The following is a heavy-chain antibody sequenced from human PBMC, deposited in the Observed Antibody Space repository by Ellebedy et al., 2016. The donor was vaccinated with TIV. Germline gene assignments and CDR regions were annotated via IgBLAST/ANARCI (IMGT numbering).Heavy chain of an antibody. CDR1: RFTLSNYW. J-gene: IGHJ4*02. D-gene: IGHD4-23*01. V-gene: IGHV3-7*03. Sequence: GESLKISCTASRFTLSNYWMSWVRQSPGKGLEWVANIKQDGSEKYYVDSVKGRFTISRDNAKNSLYLQMNSLRADDTAVYYWLRSNDPGGAFDYWGQGTLVTVSP. CDR3: LRSNDPGGAFDY. CDR2: IKQDGSEK.